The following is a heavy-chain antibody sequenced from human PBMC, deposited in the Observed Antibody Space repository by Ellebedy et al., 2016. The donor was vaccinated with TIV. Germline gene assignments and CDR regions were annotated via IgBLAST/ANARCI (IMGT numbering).Heavy chain of an antibody. CDR3: ARYNSGWKIFDY. J-gene: IGHJ4*02. CDR1: VDSVSSNSPT. V-gene: IGHV6-1*01. Sequence: SQTLSLTCAISVDSVSSNSPTWNWIRQSPSRGLEWLGRTYYRSKWYYEYAVSVYSRITINPDTTKNQFSLQLNSVTPEDTAVYSCARYNSGWKIFDYWGQGTLVTVSS. CDR2: TYYRSKWYY. D-gene: IGHD6-19*01.